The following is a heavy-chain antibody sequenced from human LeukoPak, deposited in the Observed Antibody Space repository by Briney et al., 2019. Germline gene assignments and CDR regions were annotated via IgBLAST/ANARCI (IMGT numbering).Heavy chain of an antibody. V-gene: IGHV3-33*01. CDR1: GFTFSSYG. J-gene: IGHJ4*02. D-gene: IGHD5-18*01. CDR3: ARGGIQLWRRYYFDY. CDR2: IWYDGSNK. Sequence: GGSLRLSCAASGFTFSSYGMHWVRQAPGKGLEWVAVIWYDGSNKYYADSVKGRFTISRDNSKNTLYLQMNSLRAEDTAVYYCARGGIQLWRRYYFDYWGQGTLVTVSS.